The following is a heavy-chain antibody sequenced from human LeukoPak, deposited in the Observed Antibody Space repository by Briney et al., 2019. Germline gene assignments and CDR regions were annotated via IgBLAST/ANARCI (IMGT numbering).Heavy chain of an antibody. D-gene: IGHD6-6*01. CDR1: GGSISGSSYY. V-gene: IGHV4-39*07. Sequence: PSETLSLTCTVSGGSISGSSYYWGWIRQPPGKGLEWIGEINHSGSTNYNPSLKSRVTISVDTSKNQFSLKLSSVTAADTAVYYCARGIGHGKYSSSPLGYWGQGTLVTVSS. CDR3: ARGIGHGKYSSSPLGY. J-gene: IGHJ4*02. CDR2: INHSGST.